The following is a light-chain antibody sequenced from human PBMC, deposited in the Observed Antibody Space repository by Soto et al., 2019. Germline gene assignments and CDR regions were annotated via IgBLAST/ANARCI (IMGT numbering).Light chain of an antibody. Sequence: EIVMTQSPATLSVSPGERATLHCRASQSVSSNLGWYQHKPGQAPRLLIYGASARATGVPARFSGSGSGTDFTLTISGLQSEDFAVYYCQQYDNLPLTFGGGTKVEIK. CDR3: QQYDNLPLT. J-gene: IGKJ4*01. V-gene: IGKV3-15*01. CDR2: GAS. CDR1: QSVSSN.